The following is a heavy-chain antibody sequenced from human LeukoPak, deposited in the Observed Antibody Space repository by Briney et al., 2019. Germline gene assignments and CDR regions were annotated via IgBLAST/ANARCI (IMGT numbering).Heavy chain of an antibody. CDR2: IKPAVGTT. D-gene: IGHD2-15*01. Sequence: ASVQVSFKASGCIFTNYYVHWVGQAAGRGLAWVGSIKPAVGTTIDSKKHHGRFALARVASTSTVYMELSSLRSEDSAVYFCARDQGVQGVHWWFYFDSWGQGTLVSVSS. V-gene: IGHV1-46*01. J-gene: IGHJ4*02. CDR3: ARDQGVQGVHWWFYFDS. CDR1: GCIFTNYY.